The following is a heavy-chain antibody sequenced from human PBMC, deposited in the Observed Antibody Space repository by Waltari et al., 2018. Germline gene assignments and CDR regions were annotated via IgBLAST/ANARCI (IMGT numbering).Heavy chain of an antibody. J-gene: IGHJ5*02. Sequence: QVQLQESGPGLVKPSETLSLTCAVSGYSISSGYYWGWIRQPPGKGLEWIGSIYHSGSTYYNPSLKSRVTISVDTSKNQFSLKLSSVTAADTAVYYCARQLNWFDPWGQGTLVTVSS. CDR2: IYHSGST. V-gene: IGHV4-38-2*01. CDR1: GYSISSGYY. CDR3: ARQLNWFDP.